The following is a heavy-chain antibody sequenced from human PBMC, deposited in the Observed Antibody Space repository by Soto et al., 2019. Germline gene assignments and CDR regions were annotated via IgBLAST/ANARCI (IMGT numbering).Heavy chain of an antibody. CDR2: ISYDGSNK. CDR3: ARVGQRSAYGMDV. V-gene: IGHV3-30-3*01. Sequence: GGSLRLSCAASGFTFSSYAMHWVRQAPGKGLEWVAVISYDGSNKYYADSVKGRFTISRDNSKNTLYLQMNSLRAEDTAVYYCARVGQRSAYGMDVWGQGTTVTVSS. J-gene: IGHJ6*02. CDR1: GFTFSSYA.